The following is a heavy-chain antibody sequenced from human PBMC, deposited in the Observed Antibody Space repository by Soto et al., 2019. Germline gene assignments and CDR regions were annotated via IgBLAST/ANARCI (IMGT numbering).Heavy chain of an antibody. D-gene: IGHD3-22*01. J-gene: IGHJ4*02. CDR3: AADPHYYDSSGYTDY. CDR2: IVVGSGNT. CDR1: GFTFTSSA. Sequence: SVKVSCKASGFTFTSSAVQWVRQARGQRLEWIGWIVVGSGNTNYAQKFQERVTITRDMSTSTAYMELSSLRSEDTAMYYCAADPHYYDSSGYTDYWGQGTLVTVSS. V-gene: IGHV1-58*01.